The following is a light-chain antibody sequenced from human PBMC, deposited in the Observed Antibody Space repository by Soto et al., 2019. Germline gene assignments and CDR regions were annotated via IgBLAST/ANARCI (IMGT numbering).Light chain of an antibody. J-gene: IGKJ1*01. CDR2: GAP. CDR1: QRFSSSY. CDR3: QQYGSSPRT. Sequence: EMGLTKSQATLPFSPGKRATLSSRPSQRFSSSYLAWYQQNPGQPPSLLIYGAPSRATGIPDRFSGSGSGTDFTLTISRLEPEDFAVYYCQQYGSSPRTFGQGTKVEIK. V-gene: IGKV3-20*01.